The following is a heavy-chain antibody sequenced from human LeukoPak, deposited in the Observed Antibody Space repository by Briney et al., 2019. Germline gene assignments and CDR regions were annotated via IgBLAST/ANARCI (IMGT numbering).Heavy chain of an antibody. J-gene: IGHJ6*03. CDR2: IYYSGST. D-gene: IGHD2-15*01. CDR1: GGSISSSSYY. V-gene: IGHV4-39*01. CDR3: ARHIHYCSGGSCYGYYYMDV. Sequence: PSETLSLTCTVSGGSISSSSYYWGWIRQPPGKGLEWIGSIYYSGSTYYNPSLKSRVTISVDTSKNQFSLKLSSVTAADTAVYYCARHIHYCSGGSCYGYYYMDVWGKGTTVTISS.